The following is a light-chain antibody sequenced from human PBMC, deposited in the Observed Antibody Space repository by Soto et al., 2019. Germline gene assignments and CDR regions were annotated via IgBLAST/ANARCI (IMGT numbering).Light chain of an antibody. CDR1: QSISSY. J-gene: IGKJ1*01. V-gene: IGKV1-39*01. CDR3: QQSYSTPRT. Sequence: IQMTTYPSSLSSSAGDRVTITCRASQSISSYLNWYQQKPGKAPKLLIYAASSLQSGVPSRFSGSGSGTDFTLTISSLQPEDFATYYCQQSYSTPRTFGQGTKVDIK. CDR2: AAS.